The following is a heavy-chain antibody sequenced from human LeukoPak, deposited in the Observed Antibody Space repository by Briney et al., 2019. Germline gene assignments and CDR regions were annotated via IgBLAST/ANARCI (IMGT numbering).Heavy chain of an antibody. V-gene: IGHV4-39*07. CDR1: GGSISSSSYY. Sequence: PSETLSLTCTVSGGSISSSSYYWGWIRQPPGKGLEWIGSIYYSGSTYYNPSLKSRVTISVDRSKNQFSLKLSSVTAADTAVYYCAREGARGFPPSDAFDIWGQGTMVTVSS. CDR2: IYYSGST. J-gene: IGHJ3*02. CDR3: AREGARGFPPSDAFDI. D-gene: IGHD3-10*01.